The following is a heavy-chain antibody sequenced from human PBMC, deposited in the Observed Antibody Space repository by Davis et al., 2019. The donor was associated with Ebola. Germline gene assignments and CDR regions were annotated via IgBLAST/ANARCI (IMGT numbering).Heavy chain of an antibody. CDR1: GYTFTGYY. V-gene: IGHV1-2*02. CDR2: INTNSAGT. D-gene: IGHD3-10*01. J-gene: IGHJ4*02. CDR3: ARDNYYGSGDY. Sequence: ASVKVSCKASGYTFTGYYMHWVRQAPGQGLEWMGWINTNSAGTNYAQKFQGRVTMARDTSISTAYMELNTLRSDDTALYYCARDNYYGSGDYWGQGTLVTVSS.